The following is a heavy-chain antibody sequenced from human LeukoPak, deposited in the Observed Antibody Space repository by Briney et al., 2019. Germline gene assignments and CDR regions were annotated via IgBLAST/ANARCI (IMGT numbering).Heavy chain of an antibody. J-gene: IGHJ4*02. D-gene: IGHD4-23*01. Sequence: GGTLRLSCAASGFTFSSYGMSWVRQAPGKGLECVSAISGSGGRTYYADSVKGRVTVSRDNSKKTLSLQMNSLRGDDTAVYYCAKDWAKLTRVVEGGLDYWGQGTLVTVSS. CDR3: AKDWAKLTRVVEGGLDY. CDR1: GFTFSSYG. V-gene: IGHV3-23*01. CDR2: ISGSGGRT.